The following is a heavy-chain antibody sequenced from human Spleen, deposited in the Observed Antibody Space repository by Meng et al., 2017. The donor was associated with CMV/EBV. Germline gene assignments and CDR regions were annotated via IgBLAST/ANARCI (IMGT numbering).Heavy chain of an antibody. J-gene: IGHJ4*02. CDR2: ISGNGNTI. D-gene: IGHD2-2*03. CDR1: GLIFSNYN. CDR3: VKEAMDTVVMPAAIWLGDR. Sequence: GESLKISCAVSGLIFSNYNMNWVRQAPGKGLEWVSYISGNGNTIYYADSLKGRFTISRDNAKSSLYLQMNSLRVEDTAIYYCVKEAMDTVVMPAAIWLGDRWGQGTLVTVSS. V-gene: IGHV3-48*03.